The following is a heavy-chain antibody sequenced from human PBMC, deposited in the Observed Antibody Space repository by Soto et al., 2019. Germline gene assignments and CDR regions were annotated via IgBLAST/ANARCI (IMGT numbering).Heavy chain of an antibody. CDR2: ISAYNGNT. CDR1: GYTFTSYG. Sequence: ASVKVSCKASGYTFTSYGISWVRQAPGQGLEWMGWISAYNGNTNYAQKLQGRVTMTTDTSTSTAYMELRSLRFDDTAVYYCAKTPLKTLYFQPWGQGTLVTVSA. D-gene: IGHD3-9*01. J-gene: IGHJ1*01. CDR3: AKTPLKTLYFQP. V-gene: IGHV1-18*01.